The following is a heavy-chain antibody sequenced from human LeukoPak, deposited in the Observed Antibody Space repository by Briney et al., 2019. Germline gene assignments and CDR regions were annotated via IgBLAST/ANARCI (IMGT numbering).Heavy chain of an antibody. CDR1: GFTFSTYT. V-gene: IGHV3-23*01. D-gene: IGHD1-1*01. CDR2: LNGRGGDT. Sequence: GGSLRLSCAASGFTFSTYTMTWVRQAPGKGLECVSTLNGRGGDTYYADSVKGRFTISRDNSRNTVYLQMNSLRAEDTAVYYCAKDRAGTPWADWGQGTLVTVSS. J-gene: IGHJ4*02. CDR3: AKDRAGTPWAD.